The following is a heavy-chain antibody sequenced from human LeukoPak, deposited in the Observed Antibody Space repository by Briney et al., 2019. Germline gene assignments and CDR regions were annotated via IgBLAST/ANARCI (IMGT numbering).Heavy chain of an antibody. V-gene: IGHV3-48*03. D-gene: IGHD4/OR15-4a*01. J-gene: IGHJ4*02. CDR3: ARRAGAYSRPYDY. CDR1: GFTFSSYE. CDR2: ISSSGSTI. Sequence: GGSLRLSCAASGFTFSSYEMNWVRQAPGKGLEWVSYISSSGSTIYYADSVKGRFTISRDNSKNTLYLQMNSLRAEDTAVYYCARRAGAYSRPYDYWGQGTLVTVSS.